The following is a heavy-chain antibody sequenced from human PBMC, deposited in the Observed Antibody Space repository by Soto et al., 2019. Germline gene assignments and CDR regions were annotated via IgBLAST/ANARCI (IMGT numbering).Heavy chain of an antibody. J-gene: IGHJ4*02. Sequence: QVQLVESGGGVVQPGRSLRLSCAASGFTFSSYAMHWVRQAPGKGLEWVAVISYDGSNKYYADSVKGRFTISRDNSKNTLYLQMNSLRAEDTAVYYCARTGSYSNCEVEGCDYWGQGTLVTVSS. CDR1: GFTFSSYA. V-gene: IGHV3-30-3*01. CDR3: ARTGSYSNCEVEGCDY. D-gene: IGHD4-4*01. CDR2: ISYDGSNK.